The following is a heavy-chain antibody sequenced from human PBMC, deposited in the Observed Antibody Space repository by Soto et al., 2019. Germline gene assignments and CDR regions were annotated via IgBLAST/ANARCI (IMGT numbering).Heavy chain of an antibody. CDR3: ARGVHATTRSVYGMDV. CDR1: GGSFSGYY. Sequence: LSLTCAVYGGSFSGYYWSWIRQPPGKGLEWIGEINHSGSTNYNPSLKSRVTISVDTSKNQFSLKLSSVTAADTAVYYCARGVHATTRSVYGMDVWGQGTTVTVS. J-gene: IGHJ6*01. CDR2: INHSGST. D-gene: IGHD4-17*01. V-gene: IGHV4-34*01.